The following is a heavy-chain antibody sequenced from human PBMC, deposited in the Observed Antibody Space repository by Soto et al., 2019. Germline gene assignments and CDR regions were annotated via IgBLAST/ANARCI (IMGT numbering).Heavy chain of an antibody. J-gene: IGHJ2*01. Sequence: QVQLVQSGAEVKKPGASVKVSCKASGYTFTSYGISWVRQAPGQGLEWMGWISAYNGNTNYAQKLQGRVTMTTDTSTSTAYMERRSLRSDDTAVYYCARVGSAVPAAPPNTQWYFDLWGRGTLVTVSS. CDR2: ISAYNGNT. D-gene: IGHD2-2*01. CDR3: ARVGSAVPAAPPNTQWYFDL. V-gene: IGHV1-18*01. CDR1: GYTFTSYG.